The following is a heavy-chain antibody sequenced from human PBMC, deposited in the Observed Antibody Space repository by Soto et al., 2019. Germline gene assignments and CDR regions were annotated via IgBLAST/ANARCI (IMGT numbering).Heavy chain of an antibody. CDR2: IYWDGDK. CDR1: GFSLSTSGVG. CDR3: AHRNGGNFIDY. J-gene: IGHJ4*02. D-gene: IGHD2-21*02. V-gene: IGHV2-5*02. Sequence: QITLKESGPTLVKPTQTLTLTCTFSGFSLSTSGVGVGWIRQPPGKALEWLALIYWDGDKRYSPSLKSRLTITTDTSKNQVVLTMTNMDPVDTATYYCAHRNGGNFIDYWGQGTLVTVSS.